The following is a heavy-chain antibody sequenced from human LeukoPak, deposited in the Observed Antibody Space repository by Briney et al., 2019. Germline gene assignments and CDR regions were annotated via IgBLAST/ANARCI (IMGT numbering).Heavy chain of an antibody. D-gene: IGHD1-26*01. CDR3: AIHVGAGSYFDY. J-gene: IGHJ4*02. Sequence: SETLSLTCSVSGGSINSSTYHWGWVRPPPGKGLDWIGSIYYSASTYYNPSLRSRVSLSVATSKNQFSLKPSSVSAADTAVYYCAIHVGAGSYFDYWGQGTLVTVSS. V-gene: IGHV4-39*01. CDR2: IYYSAST. CDR1: GGSINSSTYH.